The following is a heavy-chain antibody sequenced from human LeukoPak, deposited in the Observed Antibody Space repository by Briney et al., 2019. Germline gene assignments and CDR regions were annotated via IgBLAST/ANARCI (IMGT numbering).Heavy chain of an antibody. CDR2: FDPEDGET. V-gene: IGHV1-24*01. J-gene: IGHJ5*02. CDR3: ANADYYDRSGYIYWFDR. D-gene: IGHD3-22*01. Sequence: GASVTVSCKVSGYTLTELSMHWVRQAPGKGLEWMGGFDPEDGETIYAQKFQGRVTMTEDTSTDTAYVELSSLRSEDTAVYYCANADYYDRSGYIYWFDRCGQGTLVTVSS. CDR1: GYTLTELS.